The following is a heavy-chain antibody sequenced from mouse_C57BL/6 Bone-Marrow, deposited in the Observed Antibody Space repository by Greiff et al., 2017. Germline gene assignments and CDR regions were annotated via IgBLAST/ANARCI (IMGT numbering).Heavy chain of an antibody. V-gene: IGHV1-69*01. CDR1: GYTFTSYW. Sequence: QVQLQQPGAELVMPGASVKLSCKASGYTFTSYWMHWVKQRPGQGLEWIGEIDPSDSYTNANQKFKGKSTLTVDKSSSTAYMQLSSLTSEDSAVYYCARSGDGYPYAMDYWGQGTSVTVSS. CDR2: IDPSDSYT. D-gene: IGHD2-3*01. J-gene: IGHJ4*01. CDR3: ARSGDGYPYAMDY.